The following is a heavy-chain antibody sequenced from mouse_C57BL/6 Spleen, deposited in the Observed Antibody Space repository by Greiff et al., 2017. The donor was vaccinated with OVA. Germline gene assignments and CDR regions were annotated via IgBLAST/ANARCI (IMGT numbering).Heavy chain of an antibody. D-gene: IGHD2-4*01. CDR2: IDPSDSYT. J-gene: IGHJ3*01. Sequence: QVQLKQPGAELVMPGASVKLSCKASGYTFTSYWMHWVKQRPGQGLEWIGEIDPSDSYTNYNQKFKGKSTLTVDKSSSTAYMQLSSLTSEDSAVYYCARHYDYTWFAYWGQGTLVTVSA. CDR3: ARHYDYTWFAY. CDR1: GYTFTSYW. V-gene: IGHV1-69*01.